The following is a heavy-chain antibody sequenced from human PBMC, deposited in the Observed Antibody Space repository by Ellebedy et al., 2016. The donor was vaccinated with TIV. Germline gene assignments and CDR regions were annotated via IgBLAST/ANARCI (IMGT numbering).Heavy chain of an antibody. CDR2: IDPRNGGT. CDR3: ARMSGSPRGY. Sequence: ASVKVSCKASGYTLTDDYVHWVRQAPGQGLEWMGCIDPRNGGTGYEQKFRGRVTMTSDSFLSTAYMQLTRLGSDDTAVYYCARMSGSPRGYWGQGTLVTVSS. J-gene: IGHJ4*02. D-gene: IGHD3-10*01. V-gene: IGHV1-2*02. CDR1: GYTLTDDY.